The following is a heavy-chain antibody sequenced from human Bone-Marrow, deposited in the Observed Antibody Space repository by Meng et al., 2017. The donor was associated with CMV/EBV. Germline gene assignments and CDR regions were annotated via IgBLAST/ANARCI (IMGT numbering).Heavy chain of an antibody. Sequence: GGSLRLSCAVSGVSFDDYAMRWVRQAPGKGLEWVSGISWNSGSIGYADAVKGRFTISRDNAKITLYLQMNRLTAEDTSLYYWATERGPTTVLASHDYYYGMDVWGQGTMVTVSS. CDR1: GVSFDDYA. CDR3: ATERGPTTVLASHDYYYGMDV. D-gene: IGHD4-11*01. CDR2: ISWNSGSI. J-gene: IGHJ6*02. V-gene: IGHV3-9*01.